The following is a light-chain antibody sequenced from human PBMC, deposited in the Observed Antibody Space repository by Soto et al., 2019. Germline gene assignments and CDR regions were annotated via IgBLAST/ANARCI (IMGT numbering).Light chain of an antibody. CDR2: RND. CDR1: GSNIGSNF. Sequence: QSVLTQPPSASGTPGQRVTISCSGSGSNIGSNFVYWYQQLPGLAPKVLIYRNDQRPSGVPDRFSGSKSGTSASLAIIGLRSEDEAGYYCASWDDTLSVPLFGGGTPLTVL. V-gene: IGLV1-47*01. J-gene: IGLJ3*02. CDR3: ASWDDTLSVPL.